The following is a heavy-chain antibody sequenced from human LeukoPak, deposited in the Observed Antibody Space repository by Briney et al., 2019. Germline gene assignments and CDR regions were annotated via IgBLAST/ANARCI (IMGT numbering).Heavy chain of an antibody. J-gene: IGHJ3*02. V-gene: IGHV3-23*01. D-gene: IGHD3-10*01. CDR2: ISGSGGST. Sequence: GASLRLSCAASGFTFSSYAMSWVRQAPGKRLEWVSAISGSGGSTYYADSVKGRFTISRDNSKNTLYLQMNSLRAEDTAVYYCVKDKSGHLSYNAIDIWGQGTTVTVSS. CDR3: VKDKSGHLSYNAIDI. CDR1: GFTFSSYA.